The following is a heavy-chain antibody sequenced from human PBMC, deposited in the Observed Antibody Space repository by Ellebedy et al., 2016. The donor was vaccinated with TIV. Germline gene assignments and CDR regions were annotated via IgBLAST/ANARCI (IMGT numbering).Heavy chain of an antibody. D-gene: IGHD2-8*01. Sequence: AASVKVSCKASGYTFTGYYIHWARQAPGQGLEWVGWINPNSGGTNYAQKFQGWVTMTRDTSISTAYMELSRLRSDDSAVYYCARSDNIELSSYAFDIWGQGTMVTVSS. V-gene: IGHV1-2*04. CDR1: GYTFTGYY. J-gene: IGHJ3*02. CDR3: ARSDNIELSSYAFDI. CDR2: INPNSGGT.